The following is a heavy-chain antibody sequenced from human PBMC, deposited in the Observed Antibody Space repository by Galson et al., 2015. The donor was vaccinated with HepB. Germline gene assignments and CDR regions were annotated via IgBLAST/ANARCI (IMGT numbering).Heavy chain of an antibody. CDR3: ARVWESYYYYGMDV. CDR2: INSDGSST. J-gene: IGHJ6*02. Sequence: SLRLSCAASGFTFSSYWMHWVRQAPGKGLVWVSRINSDGSSTSYADSVKGRFTISRDNAKNTLYLQMNSLRAEDTAVYYCARVWESYYYYGMDVWGQGTTVTVSS. D-gene: IGHD1-26*01. V-gene: IGHV3-74*01. CDR1: GFTFSSYW.